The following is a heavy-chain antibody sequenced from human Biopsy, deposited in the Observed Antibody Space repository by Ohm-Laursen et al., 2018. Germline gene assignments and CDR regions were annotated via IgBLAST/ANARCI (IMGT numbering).Heavy chain of an antibody. Sequence: SQTLSLTWTVSGGSISGSSWSWIRQAPGKGLEWIGYISYSRDTNYNPSLKSRITISVDTSKNQFSLKLASVTAADTAVYYCAKHSRGWTGDDAFHIWGQGTMVTVSS. CDR2: ISYSRDT. D-gene: IGHD6-19*01. J-gene: IGHJ3*02. CDR1: GGSISGSS. CDR3: AKHSRGWTGDDAFHI. V-gene: IGHV4-59*08.